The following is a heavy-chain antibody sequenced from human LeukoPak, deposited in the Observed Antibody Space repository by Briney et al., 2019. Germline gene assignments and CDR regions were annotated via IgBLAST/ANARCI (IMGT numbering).Heavy chain of an antibody. V-gene: IGHV3-43*02. D-gene: IGHD5-12*01. CDR3: AKGDLVGHNGYDFYYFDY. Sequence: GGSLRLSCAASGFTFDDYAMHWVRQTPGKGLEWVSLISGDGGSTYYADSVKGRFTISRDNSKNSLFLQMNSLRTEDTALYYCAKGDLVGHNGYDFYYFDYWGQGTLVTVSS. CDR2: ISGDGGST. CDR1: GFTFDDYA. J-gene: IGHJ4*02.